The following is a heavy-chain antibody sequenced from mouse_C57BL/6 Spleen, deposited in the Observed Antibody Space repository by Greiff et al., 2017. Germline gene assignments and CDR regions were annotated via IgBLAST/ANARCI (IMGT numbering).Heavy chain of an antibody. V-gene: IGHV2-2*01. CDR1: GFSLTSYG. Sequence: QVQLQQSGPGLVQPSQSLSITCTVSGFSLTSYGVHWVRQSPGKGLEWLGVIWSGGSTDYNAAFISRLSISKDNSKSQVFFKMNSLQADDTAIYYCARKGDYGRWYFDVWGTGTTVTVSS. J-gene: IGHJ1*03. D-gene: IGHD1-2*01. CDR2: IWSGGST. CDR3: ARKGDYGRWYFDV.